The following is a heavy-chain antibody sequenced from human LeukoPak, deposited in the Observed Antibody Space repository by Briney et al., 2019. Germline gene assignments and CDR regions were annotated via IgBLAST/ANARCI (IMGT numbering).Heavy chain of an antibody. Sequence: SETLSLTCTVSGGSISSGGYYWTWIRQHPGKGLEWIGYIYYSGSTYCNPSLKSRATISVDTSENQFSLRLTSVTAADTAVYYCARESVVAGNWLDPWGQGTLVTVSS. CDR2: IYYSGST. CDR3: ARESVVAGNWLDP. J-gene: IGHJ5*02. CDR1: GGSISSGGYY. D-gene: IGHD2-15*01. V-gene: IGHV4-31*03.